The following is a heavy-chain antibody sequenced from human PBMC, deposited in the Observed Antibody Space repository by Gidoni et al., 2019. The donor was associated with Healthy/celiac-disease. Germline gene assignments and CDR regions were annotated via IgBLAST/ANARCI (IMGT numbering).Heavy chain of an antibody. CDR2: IIHILGIA. Sequence: QVQLVQSGAEVKKPGSSVKVSCKASGGNFSSYAISWVRQAPGQGLEWMGRIIHILGIANYAQKFQGRVTITADKSTSTAYMGLSSLRSEDTAVYYCARGDIAALRAGGMDVWGQGTTVTVSS. CDR3: ARGDIAALRAGGMDV. D-gene: IGHD6-13*01. J-gene: IGHJ6*02. V-gene: IGHV1-69*04. CDR1: GGNFSSYA.